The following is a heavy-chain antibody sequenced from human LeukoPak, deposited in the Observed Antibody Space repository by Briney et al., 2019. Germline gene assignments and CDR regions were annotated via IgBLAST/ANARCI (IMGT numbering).Heavy chain of an antibody. CDR2: LSHSGGSA. D-gene: IGHD3-9*01. CDR1: GFSFSTYV. J-gene: IGHJ4*02. CDR3: AKLGFLTGSFDS. V-gene: IGHV3-23*01. Sequence: AGRSLRLSCAGSGFSFSTYVLSWARQAPGKGLEWVSSLSHSGGSAYYTDSVKGRFTISRDNSKNTLYLHMNSLRVGDTAVYFCAKLGFLTGSFDSWGQGTLVSVSS.